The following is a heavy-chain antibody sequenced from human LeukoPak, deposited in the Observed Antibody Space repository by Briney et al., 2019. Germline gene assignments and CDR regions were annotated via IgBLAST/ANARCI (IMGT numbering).Heavy chain of an antibody. CDR2: ISSSGSTI. CDR3: ARAGNYFEY. J-gene: IGHJ4*02. D-gene: IGHD1-1*01. Sequence: GGSLRLSCAASGFAFSTYEMNWVRQAPGEGLEWVSHISSSGSTIYYADSVKGRFTISRDNAKNSLYLQMNSLRAEDTAVYYCARAGNYFEYWGQGTLVTVSS. CDR1: GFAFSTYE. V-gene: IGHV3-48*03.